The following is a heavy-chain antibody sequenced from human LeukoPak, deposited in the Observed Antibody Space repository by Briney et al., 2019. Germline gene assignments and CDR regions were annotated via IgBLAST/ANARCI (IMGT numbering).Heavy chain of an antibody. CDR2: IRYDGSNK. CDR1: GFTFSSYG. D-gene: IGHD6-13*01. J-gene: IGHJ4*02. V-gene: IGHV3-30*02. CDR3: ARVPYSSSRMINFFDY. Sequence: HPGGSLRLYCAASGFTFSSYGMHWVRQAPGKGLEWVAFIRYDGSNKYYADSVKGRFTISRDNAKNSLYLQMNSLRAEDTAVYYCARVPYSSSRMINFFDYWGQGTLVTVSS.